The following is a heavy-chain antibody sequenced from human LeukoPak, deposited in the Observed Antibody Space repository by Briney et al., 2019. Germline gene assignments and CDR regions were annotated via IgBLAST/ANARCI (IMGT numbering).Heavy chain of an antibody. V-gene: IGHV3-30*04. D-gene: IGHD3-10*01. CDR2: ISYDGSNK. Sequence: PGGSLRLSCAASGFTFSSYAMHWVRQAPGKGLEWVAVISYDGSNKYYADSVKGRFTISRDNSKNTLYLQMNSLRAEDTAVYYCARGGITMVRGVMGQNAFDIWGQGTMVTVSS. J-gene: IGHJ3*02. CDR3: ARGGITMVRGVMGQNAFDI. CDR1: GFTFSSYA.